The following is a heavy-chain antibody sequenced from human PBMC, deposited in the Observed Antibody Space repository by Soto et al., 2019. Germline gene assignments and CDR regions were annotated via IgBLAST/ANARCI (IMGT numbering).Heavy chain of an antibody. V-gene: IGHV1-46*03. Sequence: GASVKVSCKASGYTFTSYYMHWVRQAPGQGLEWMGIINPSGGSTSYAQKFQGRVTMTRDTSTSTVYMELSSLRSEDTAVYYCASSVVRGVNDLRIWGQGTMVTVS. CDR3: ASSVVRGVNDLRI. CDR2: INPSGGST. D-gene: IGHD3-10*01. J-gene: IGHJ3*02. CDR1: GYTFTSYY.